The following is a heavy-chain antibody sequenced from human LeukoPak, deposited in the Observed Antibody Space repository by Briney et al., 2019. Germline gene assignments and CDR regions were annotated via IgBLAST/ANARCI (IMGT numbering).Heavy chain of an antibody. CDR3: ARDDDILTARFDY. J-gene: IGHJ4*02. Sequence: GGSLRLSCAASGFTFNGYWMSWVRQAPGKGLEWVANIKQDGSEKYYVDSVRGRLTISRDNAENSLYLQMNSLRAEDTAVYYCARDDDILTARFDYWGQGTLVTVSS. D-gene: IGHD3-9*01. V-gene: IGHV3-7*03. CDR2: IKQDGSEK. CDR1: GFTFNGYW.